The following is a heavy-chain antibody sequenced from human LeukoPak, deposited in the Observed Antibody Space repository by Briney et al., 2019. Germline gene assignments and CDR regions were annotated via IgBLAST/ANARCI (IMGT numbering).Heavy chain of an antibody. CDR1: GFTFSNYT. Sequence: GXSLRLSCAASGFTFSNYTMHWVRQAPGKGLEWVTXISYDGNDEYYADSVKGRFTISRDKSKSTLYLQMNSLRAGDTDVYYCARGGDYNFWSGYSYGMDVWGQGTTVSVSS. D-gene: IGHD3-3*01. CDR3: ARGGDYNFWSGYSYGMDV. V-gene: IGHV3-30*04. J-gene: IGHJ6*02. CDR2: ISYDGNDE.